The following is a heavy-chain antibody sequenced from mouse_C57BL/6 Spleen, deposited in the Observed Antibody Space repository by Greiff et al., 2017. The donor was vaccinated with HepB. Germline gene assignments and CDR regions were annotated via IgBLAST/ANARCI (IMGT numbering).Heavy chain of an antibody. CDR2: ISSGSSTI. J-gene: IGHJ4*01. CDR1: GFTFSDYG. V-gene: IGHV5-17*01. Sequence: VQLKESGGGLVKPGGSLKLSCAASGFTFSDYGMHWVRQAPEKGLEWVAYISSGSSTIYYADTVKGRFTISRDNAKNTLFLQMTSLRSEDTAMYYCARRNYDGAMDYWGQGTSVTVSS. CDR3: ARRNYDGAMDY. D-gene: IGHD2-4*01.